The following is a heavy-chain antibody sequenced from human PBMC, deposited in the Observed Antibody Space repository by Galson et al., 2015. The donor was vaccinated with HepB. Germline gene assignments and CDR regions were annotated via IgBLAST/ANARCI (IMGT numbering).Heavy chain of an antibody. V-gene: IGHV1-46*01. CDR2: TNPSGGST. D-gene: IGHD4/OR15-4a*01. CDR3: ARGGASYASVGWFDP. J-gene: IGHJ5*02. CDR1: GYTLTSHY. Sequence: SVKVSCKASGYTLTSHYMHWVRQAPGQGLEWMGLTNPSGGSTTYAQKFQGRVTMTRHTSTSTVYMELSSLTSEDTAVYYCARGGASYASVGWFDPWGQGTLVTVSS.